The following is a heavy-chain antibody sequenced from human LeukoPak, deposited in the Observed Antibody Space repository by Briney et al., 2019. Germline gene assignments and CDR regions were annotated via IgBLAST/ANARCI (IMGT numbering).Heavy chain of an antibody. D-gene: IGHD6-13*01. CDR2: MNPNSGDT. Sequence: GASVKVSCKAPGYSFTSYDINWLRQATGQGLEWMGWMNPNSGDTGSAQKFQGRVTMTRNASISTAYMELSNLRSEDTAVYYCARRVAAGGTCMGYWGQGTLVTVSS. CDR1: GYSFTSYD. V-gene: IGHV1-8*01. J-gene: IGHJ4*02. CDR3: ARRVAAGGTCMGY.